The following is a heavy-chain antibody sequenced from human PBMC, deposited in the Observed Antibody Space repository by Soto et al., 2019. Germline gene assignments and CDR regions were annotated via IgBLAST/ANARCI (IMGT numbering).Heavy chain of an antibody. J-gene: IGHJ3*02. D-gene: IGHD3-22*01. Sequence: SETLSLTCTVSGGSISSYYWSWIRQPPGKGLEWIGYIYYSGSTNYNPSLKSRVTISVDTSKNQFSLKLSSVTAADTAVYYCARDLDYYYDSSGYSDDAFDIWGQGTMVTVSS. V-gene: IGHV4-59*12. CDR3: ARDLDYYYDSSGYSDDAFDI. CDR1: GGSISSYY. CDR2: IYYSGST.